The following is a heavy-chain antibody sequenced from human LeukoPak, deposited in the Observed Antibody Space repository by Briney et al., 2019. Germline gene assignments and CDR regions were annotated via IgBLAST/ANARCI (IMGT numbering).Heavy chain of an antibody. D-gene: IGHD5-18*01. Sequence: GGSLRLSCAASGSGFSFISYAMSWVRQAPGKGLEWVSGISGSGDSTHYADSVKGRFTISRDNSKNTLFLQMNSLRVEDTAVYYCARGYSNLAYWGQGTLVTVSS. J-gene: IGHJ4*02. CDR2: ISGSGDST. CDR1: GSGFSFISYA. CDR3: ARGYSNLAY. V-gene: IGHV3-23*01.